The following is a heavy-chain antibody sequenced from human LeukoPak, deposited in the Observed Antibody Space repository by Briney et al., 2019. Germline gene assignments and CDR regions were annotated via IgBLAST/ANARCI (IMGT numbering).Heavy chain of an antibody. D-gene: IGHD3-22*01. CDR3: APNLYDSSGYYYWLDY. CDR2: IKQDGSEK. J-gene: IGHJ4*02. V-gene: IGHV3-7*01. CDR1: GFTFSSYW. Sequence: PGGSLRLSCAASGFTFSSYWMSWVRQAPGKGLEWVANIKQDGSEKYYVDSVKGRFTISRDNAKNSLYLQMNSLRAEDTAVYYCAPNLYDSSGYYYWLDYWGQGTLVTVSS.